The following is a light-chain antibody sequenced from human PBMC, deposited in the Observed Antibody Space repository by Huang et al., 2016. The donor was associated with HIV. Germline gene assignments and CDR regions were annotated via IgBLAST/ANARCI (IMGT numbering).Light chain of an antibody. CDR1: QTVNNN. CDR3: KQYNNWPPLT. V-gene: IGKV3D-15*01. Sequence: EIVMTQSPATLSVFPGERATLSCRASQTVNNNLAWYQQKPGQAPRLLIYGAFTRATGIPVRFSASGSGTEFTLAISSLQSEDFAVYYCKQYNNWPPLTFGQGTKVEIK. CDR2: GAF. J-gene: IGKJ1*01.